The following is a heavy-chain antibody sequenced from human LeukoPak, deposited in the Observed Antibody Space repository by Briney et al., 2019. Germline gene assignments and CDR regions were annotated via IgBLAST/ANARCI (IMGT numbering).Heavy chain of an antibody. V-gene: IGHV3-23*01. CDR3: AKSGATVTTEDMVDY. D-gene: IGHD4-17*01. CDR2: ISGSGFRT. Sequence: PGGSLRLSCAGSGFTFSIYAMSWVRQAPGKGLEWVSGISGSGFRTFYADSVKGLFTISRDNSKNTLYLRMNSLRAEDTAVYYCAKSGATVTTEDMVDYWGQGTLVTVSS. J-gene: IGHJ4*02. CDR1: GFTFSIYA.